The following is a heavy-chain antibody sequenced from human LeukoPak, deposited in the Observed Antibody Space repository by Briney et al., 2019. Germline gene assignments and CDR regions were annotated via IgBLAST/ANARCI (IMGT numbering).Heavy chain of an antibody. CDR2: ISSSSSTI. J-gene: IGHJ4*02. CDR1: GSTFSSYS. Sequence: GGSLRLSCAASGSTFSSYSMNWVRQAPGKGLKWVSYISSSSSTIYYADSVKGRFTISRDNAKNSLYLQMNSLRAEDTAVYYCARDEITMVRGVFGYWGQGTLVTVSS. V-gene: IGHV3-48*04. CDR3: ARDEITMVRGVFGY. D-gene: IGHD3-10*01.